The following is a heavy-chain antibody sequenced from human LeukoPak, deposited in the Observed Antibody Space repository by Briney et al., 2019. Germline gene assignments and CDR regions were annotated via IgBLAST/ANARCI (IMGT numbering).Heavy chain of an antibody. V-gene: IGHV1-58*01. CDR1: GFTFTSSA. D-gene: IGHD2-21*02. CDR2: IVVGSGNT. CDR3: AAGDLAYCGGDCYPPYYYGMDV. Sequence: GASVKVSCKASGFTFTSSAVQWVRQARGERLECIGWIVVGSGNTNYAQKFQERVTITRDMSTSTAYMELSSLRSEDTAVYYCAAGDLAYCGGDCYPPYYYGMDVWGQGTTVTVSS. J-gene: IGHJ6*02.